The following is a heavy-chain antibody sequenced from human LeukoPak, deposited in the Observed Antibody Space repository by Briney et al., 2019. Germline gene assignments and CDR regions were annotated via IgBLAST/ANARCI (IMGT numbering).Heavy chain of an antibody. V-gene: IGHV1-2*02. CDR2: INPNSGGT. D-gene: IGHD2-2*02. J-gene: IGHJ4*02. CDR1: GYTFTGYY. CDR3: ARAVVVVPAAIYYDSSGYLFDY. Sequence: GASVKVSRKASGYTFTGYYMHWVRQAPGQGLEWMGWINPNSGGTNYAQKFQGRVTMTRDTSISTAYMELSRLRSDDAAVYYCARAVVVVPAAIYYDSSGYLFDYWGQGTLVTVSS.